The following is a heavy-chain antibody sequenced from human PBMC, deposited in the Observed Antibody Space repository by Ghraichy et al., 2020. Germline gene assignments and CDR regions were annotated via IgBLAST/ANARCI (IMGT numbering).Heavy chain of an antibody. D-gene: IGHD5-12*01. J-gene: IGHJ4*02. CDR3: AKRMAREYTGYDLGS. V-gene: IGHV3-48*03. CDR1: GFTFSSYE. Sequence: GGSLRLSCATSGFTFSSYEMSWVRQAPGKGLEWLSYISSSGTTTYYADSVKGRFTISRDNAKASLYLQMNSLRAEDTAVYYCAKRMAREYTGYDLGSWGQGTLVTVSS. CDR2: ISSSGTTT.